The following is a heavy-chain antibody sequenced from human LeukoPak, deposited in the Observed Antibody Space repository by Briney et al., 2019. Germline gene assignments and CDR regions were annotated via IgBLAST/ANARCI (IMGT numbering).Heavy chain of an antibody. CDR2: IIPIFGTA. CDR1: GGTFSSYA. V-gene: IGHV1-69*01. CDR3: ARDLATTVRGVIQNYGMDV. D-gene: IGHD3-10*01. Sequence: SVKVSCKASGGTFSSYAISWVRQAPGQGLEWMGGIIPIFGTANYAQKFQGRVTITADESTSTAYMELSSLRSEDTAVYYCARDLATTVRGVIQNYGMDVWGKGTTVTVSS. J-gene: IGHJ6*04.